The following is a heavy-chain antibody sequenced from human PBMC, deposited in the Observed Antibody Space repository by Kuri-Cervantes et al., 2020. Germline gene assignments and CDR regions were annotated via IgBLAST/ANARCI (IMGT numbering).Heavy chain of an antibody. CDR3: AKDMDPGYCSSTSCPDYYYYYMDV. V-gene: IGHV3-23*01. D-gene: IGHD2-2*01. CDR2: ISGSGGST. J-gene: IGHJ6*03. Sequence: GESLKISCAASGFTFSSYAMSWVRQAPGKGLEWVSAISGSGGSTYYADSVKGRFTISRDNSKNTLYLQMNSLRAEDTAVYYCAKDMDPGYCSSTSCPDYYYYYMDVWGKGTTVTVSS. CDR1: GFTFSSYA.